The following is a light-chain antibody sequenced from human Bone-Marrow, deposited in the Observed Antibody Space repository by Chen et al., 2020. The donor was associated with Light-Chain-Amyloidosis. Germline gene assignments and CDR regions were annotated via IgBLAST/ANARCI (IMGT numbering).Light chain of an antibody. CDR1: DLPTKY. J-gene: IGLJ2*01. CDR2: RDT. Sequence: SYELTQPPSVSVSPGQTARITCSGDDLPTKYAYWYQQKPGQAPVLVIHRDTERHSGISERFSGSSSGTPATLTISGVQAEDEADYHCQSADSSGTYEVIFGGGTKLTVL. CDR3: QSADSSGTYEVI. V-gene: IGLV3-25*03.